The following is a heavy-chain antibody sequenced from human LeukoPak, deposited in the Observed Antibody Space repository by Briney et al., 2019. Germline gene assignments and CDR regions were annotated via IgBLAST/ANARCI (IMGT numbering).Heavy chain of an antibody. V-gene: IGHV3-7*01. Sequence: GGSLRLSCTASGFNFIGYYMSWVRQAPGKGLEYLANMNPDGSQIYRVDSVKGRFTFSRDNAKNSVYLEMNSVRVEDTAVYYCASSYYCTNGVCYTGGFDYWGQGTLVTVSS. J-gene: IGHJ4*02. CDR2: MNPDGSQI. D-gene: IGHD2-8*01. CDR3: ASSYYCTNGVCYTGGFDY. CDR1: GFNFIGYY.